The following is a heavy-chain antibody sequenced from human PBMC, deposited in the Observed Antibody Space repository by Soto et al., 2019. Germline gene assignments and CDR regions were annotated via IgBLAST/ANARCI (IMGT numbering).Heavy chain of an antibody. CDR1: GFSLSTSGVG. CDR2: IYWNDDK. J-gene: IGHJ5*02. D-gene: IGHD5-12*01. Sequence: SGPTLVNPTQTLTLTCTFSGFSLSTSGVGVGWIRQPPGRALEWLALIYWNDDKRYSPSLKSRLTITKDTSKNQVVLTMTNMDPVDTATYYCARHRREWLRPNNWFDPWGQGTLVTVS. V-gene: IGHV2-5*01. CDR3: ARHRREWLRPNNWFDP.